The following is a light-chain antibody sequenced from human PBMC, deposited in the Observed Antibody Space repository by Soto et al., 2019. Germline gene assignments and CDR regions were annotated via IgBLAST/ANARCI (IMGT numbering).Light chain of an antibody. V-gene: IGLV2-11*01. CDR2: DVS. CDR3: CSYAGSYTLYV. J-gene: IGLJ1*01. Sequence: QSALTQPRSVSGSPGQSVTISSTGTSSDVGGYNYVSWYQQHPGTAPKLMIYDVSMRPSGVPDRFSGSKSGNTASLTISGLQAEDEADYYCCSYAGSYTLYVFGTGTKLTVL. CDR1: SSDVGGYNY.